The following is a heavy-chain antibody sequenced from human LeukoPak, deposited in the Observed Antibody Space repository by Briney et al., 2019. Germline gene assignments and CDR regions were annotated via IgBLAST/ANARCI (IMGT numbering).Heavy chain of an antibody. Sequence: GGSLRLSCAASGFTFSSYGMHWVRQAPGMGLEWVAFIRYDGSNKYYADSVKGRFTISRDNSKNTLYLQMNSLRAEDTAVYYCANLDDSHYYDSSGYRERGIDYWGQGTLVTVSS. V-gene: IGHV3-30*02. D-gene: IGHD3-22*01. J-gene: IGHJ4*02. CDR3: ANLDDSHYYDSSGYRERGIDY. CDR1: GFTFSSYG. CDR2: IRYDGSNK.